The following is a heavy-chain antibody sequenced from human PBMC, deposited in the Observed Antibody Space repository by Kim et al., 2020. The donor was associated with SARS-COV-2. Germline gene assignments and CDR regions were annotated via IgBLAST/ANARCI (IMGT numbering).Heavy chain of an antibody. D-gene: IGHD3-3*01. CDR2: ISYDGSNK. Sequence: GGSLRLSCAASGFTFSSYGMHWVRQAPGKGLEWVAVISYDGSNKYYADSVKGRFTISRDNSKNTLYLQMNSLRAEDTAVYYCAKGRSGYYTFDIWGQGTMVTVSS. J-gene: IGHJ3*02. CDR1: GFTFSSYG. V-gene: IGHV3-30*18. CDR3: AKGRSGYYTFDI.